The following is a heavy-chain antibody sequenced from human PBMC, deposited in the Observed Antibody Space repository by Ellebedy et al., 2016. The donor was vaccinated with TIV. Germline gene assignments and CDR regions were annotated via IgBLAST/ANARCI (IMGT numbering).Heavy chain of an antibody. J-gene: IGHJ4*02. CDR3: ARDFKSYSQADY. Sequence: GGSLRLXXAASGFTFSNYWMSWVRQYTGKGLEWLANINQDGSGKYYVDSVKDRFTISRDNAKNSLYLQMNSLRAEDTAMYYCARDFKSYSQADYWGQGTLVTVSS. CDR1: GFTFSNYW. D-gene: IGHD2-21*01. CDR2: INQDGSGK. V-gene: IGHV3-7*01.